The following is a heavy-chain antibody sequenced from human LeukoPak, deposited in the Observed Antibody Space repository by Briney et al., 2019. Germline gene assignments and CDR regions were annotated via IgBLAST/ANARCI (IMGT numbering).Heavy chain of an antibody. CDR2: IRYDGSNK. J-gene: IGHJ5*02. Sequence: GGSLRLSCAASGFTFSSYGMHWVRQAPGKGLEWVAFIRYDGSNKYYADSVKGRFTISRDNAKTSLYLQMNSLRAEDTAVYYCARAVFPSPMNWFDPWGQGTLVTVSS. D-gene: IGHD2-2*01. V-gene: IGHV3-30*02. CDR3: ARAVFPSPMNWFDP. CDR1: GFTFSSYG.